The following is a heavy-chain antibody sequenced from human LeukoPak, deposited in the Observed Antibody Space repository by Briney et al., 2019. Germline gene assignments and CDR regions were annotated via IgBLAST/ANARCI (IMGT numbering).Heavy chain of an antibody. CDR2: ITDSGGSK. J-gene: IGHJ4*02. CDR3: AKLGDCSSSSCYPRTPIDY. D-gene: IGHD2-2*01. Sequence: PGGSLRLSCAASGFTFSSYAMSWVRQAPGKGLEWVSAITDSGGSKYYADSVKGRFTISRDNSKNTLYLQMNSLRAEDTAVYYCAKLGDCSSSSCYPRTPIDYWGQGTLVTVSS. CDR1: GFTFSSYA. V-gene: IGHV3-23*01.